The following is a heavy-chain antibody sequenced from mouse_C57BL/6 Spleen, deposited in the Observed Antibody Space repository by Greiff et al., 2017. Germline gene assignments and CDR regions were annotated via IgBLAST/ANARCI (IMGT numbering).Heavy chain of an antibody. CDR2: ISDGGSYT. CDR1: GFTFSSYA. V-gene: IGHV5-4*01. J-gene: IGHJ3*01. CDR3: ARDRHYGYGEGFAY. Sequence: EVHLVESGGGLVKPGGSLKLSCAASGFTFSSYAMSWVRQTPEKRLEWVATISDGGSYTYYPDNVKGRFTISRDNAKNNLYLQMSHLKSEDTAMYYCARDRHYGYGEGFAYWGQGTLVTVSA. D-gene: IGHD2-2*01.